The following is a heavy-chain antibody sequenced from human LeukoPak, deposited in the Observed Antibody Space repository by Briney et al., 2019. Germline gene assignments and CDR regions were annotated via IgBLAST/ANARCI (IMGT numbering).Heavy chain of an antibody. V-gene: IGHV4-59*01. CDR2: IYYSGST. CDR1: GDSISSYY. J-gene: IGHJ6*02. Sequence: PSETLSLTCTVSGDSISSYYWSWIRQPPGKGLEWIGYIYYSGSTNYNPSLKSRVTISVDTSKNQFSLKLSSVTAADTAVYYCARGYYSLDVWGQGTTVTVSS. CDR3: ARGYYSLDV.